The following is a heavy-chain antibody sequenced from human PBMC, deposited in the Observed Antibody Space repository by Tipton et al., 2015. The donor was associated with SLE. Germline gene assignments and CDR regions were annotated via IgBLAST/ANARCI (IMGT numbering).Heavy chain of an antibody. CDR2: ISYTETT. V-gene: IGHV4-59*08. D-gene: IGHD2/OR15-2a*01. CDR3: ARSSSVRTLLWPTFAY. CDR1: GGSISGYH. J-gene: IGHJ4*02. Sequence: TLSLTCTVSGGSISGYHWSWLRQPPGKGLEWIGYISYTETTKYNPSLESRVTISADTSKNHLSLKLTSVTAADTAVYFCARSSSVRTLLWPTFAYWGQGTLVTVSS.